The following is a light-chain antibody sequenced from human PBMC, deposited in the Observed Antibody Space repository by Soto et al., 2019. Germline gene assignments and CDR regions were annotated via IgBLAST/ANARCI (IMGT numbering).Light chain of an antibody. Sequence: DLQMTQSPSSVSASVGDRVTITCRASQGISSWLAWFQQKPGTAPNLLIYKASTLQSGVPSRFSGSGSGTDFTLTIDNLQPEDFATYYCQQASSFPLTFGGGTKVEI. V-gene: IGKV1-12*01. J-gene: IGKJ4*01. CDR2: KAS. CDR1: QGISSW. CDR3: QQASSFPLT.